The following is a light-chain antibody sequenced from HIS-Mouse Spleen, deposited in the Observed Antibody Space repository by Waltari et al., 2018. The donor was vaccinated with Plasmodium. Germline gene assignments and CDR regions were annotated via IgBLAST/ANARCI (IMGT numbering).Light chain of an antibody. CDR3: YSTDSSGNHRV. J-gene: IGLJ3*02. V-gene: IGLV3-10*01. CDR2: EDR. Sequence: SYALTQPPSVSVSPGQTARFTCSGAALPKKYSYWYQQKSGQAPVLVIYEDRKRPSGIPERFSGSSSGTMATLTISGAQVEDEADYYCYSTDSSGNHRVFGGGTKLTVL. CDR1: ALPKKY.